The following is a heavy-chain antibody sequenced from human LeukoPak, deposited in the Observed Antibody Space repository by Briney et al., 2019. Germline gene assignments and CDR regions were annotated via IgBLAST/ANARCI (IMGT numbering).Heavy chain of an antibody. D-gene: IGHD3-22*01. CDR2: ISAYNGNT. Sequence: ASVKVSCKASGYTFTSYGISWVRQAPGQGLEWMGWISAYNGNTNYAQKLQGRVTMTTDTSTSTAYMELRSLRSDDTAVYYCARDYYDSSGAGGYYYYMDVWGKGTTVTVSS. CDR3: ARDYYDSSGAGGYYYYMDV. CDR1: GYTFTSYG. V-gene: IGHV1-18*01. J-gene: IGHJ6*03.